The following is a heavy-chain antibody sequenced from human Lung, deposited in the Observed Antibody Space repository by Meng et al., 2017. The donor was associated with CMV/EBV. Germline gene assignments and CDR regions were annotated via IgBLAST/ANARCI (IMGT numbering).Heavy chain of an antibody. CDR2: ITNDGSDK. CDR3: ARGDSYQDTYLERLFSLGDA. J-gene: IGHJ5*02. D-gene: IGHD3-3*02. Sequence: SCAASGFTFSRYPIHWVRQAPGKGLEWVTVITNDGSDKYYADAVRGRFTISRDNSKNKVYLQMNDLRAEDTAMYYCARGDSYQDTYLERLFSLGDAWXQGPLVTVSS. CDR1: GFTFSRYP. V-gene: IGHV3-30-3*01.